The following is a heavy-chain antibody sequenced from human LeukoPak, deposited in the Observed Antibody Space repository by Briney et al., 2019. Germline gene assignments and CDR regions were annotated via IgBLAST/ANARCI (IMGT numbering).Heavy chain of an antibody. V-gene: IGHV3-23*01. CDR2: ISGSGGST. J-gene: IGHJ4*02. D-gene: IGHD3-16*01. CDR1: GFTFSSYA. CDR3: AKDFTFLQRHQFDY. Sequence: PGGSLRLSCAASGFTFSSYAMSWVRQAPGKGLEWVSAISGSGGSTYYADSVKGRFTISRDNSKNTLYLQMNNLRPDDTALYYCAKDFTFLQRHQFDYWGQGTLVTVSS.